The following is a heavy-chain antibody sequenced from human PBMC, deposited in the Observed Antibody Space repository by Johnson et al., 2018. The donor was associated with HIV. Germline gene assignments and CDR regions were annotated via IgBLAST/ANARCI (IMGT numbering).Heavy chain of an antibody. V-gene: IGHV3-66*01. Sequence: EVQLVESGGGLVQPGGSLRLSCAASGFTVSRNYMNWVRQAPGKGLEWVSVIYSGGSTSYADSVKGRFTISRDNAKNSLHLQMNSLRAEDTAVYYCARFGDMATSFHGFDIWGQGTMVTVSS. D-gene: IGHD5-24*01. CDR1: GFTVSRNY. J-gene: IGHJ3*02. CDR3: ARFGDMATSFHGFDI. CDR2: IYSGGST.